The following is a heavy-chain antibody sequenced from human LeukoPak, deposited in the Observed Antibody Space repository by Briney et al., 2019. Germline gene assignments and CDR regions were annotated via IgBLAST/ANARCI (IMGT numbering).Heavy chain of an antibody. D-gene: IGHD5-24*01. V-gene: IGHV4-31*03. CDR3: ARDSRWLGADYYYGMDV. CDR1: GGSISSGGYY. J-gene: IGHJ6*02. Sequence: SQTLSLTCTVSGGSISSGGYYWSWIRQHPGKGLEWIGYIYYSGSTYYNPSLKSRVTISVDTSKNQFSLKLSSVTAADTAVYYCARDSRWLGADYYYGMDVWGQGTTVTVSS. CDR2: IYYSGST.